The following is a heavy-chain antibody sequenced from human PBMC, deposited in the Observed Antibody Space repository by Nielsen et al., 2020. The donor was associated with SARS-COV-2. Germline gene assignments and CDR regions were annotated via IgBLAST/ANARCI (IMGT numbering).Heavy chain of an antibody. CDR3: ARVGGRAGSWNYYYYYGMDV. V-gene: IGHV1-69*04. Sequence: SVKVSCKASGGTFSSYAISWVRQAPGQGLEWMGRIIPILGIANYAQKFQGRVTITADKSTSTAYMELSSLRSEDTAVYYCARVGGRAGSWNYYYYYGMDVWGQGTTVTVSS. D-gene: IGHD3-10*01. CDR1: GGTFSSYA. J-gene: IGHJ6*02. CDR2: IIPILGIA.